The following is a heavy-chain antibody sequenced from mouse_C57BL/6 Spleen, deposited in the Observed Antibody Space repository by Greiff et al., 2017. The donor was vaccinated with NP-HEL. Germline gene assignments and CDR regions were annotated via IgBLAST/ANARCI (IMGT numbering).Heavy chain of an antibody. Sequence: LQESGAELVRPGASVTLSCKASGYTFTDYEMHWVKQTPVHGLEWIGAIDPETGGTAYNQKFKGKAILTADKSSSTAYMELRSLTSEDSAVYYCTRSLQDYFDYWGQGTTLTVSS. CDR1: GYTFTDYE. J-gene: IGHJ2*01. V-gene: IGHV1-15*01. D-gene: IGHD2-1*01. CDR3: TRSLQDYFDY. CDR2: IDPETGGT.